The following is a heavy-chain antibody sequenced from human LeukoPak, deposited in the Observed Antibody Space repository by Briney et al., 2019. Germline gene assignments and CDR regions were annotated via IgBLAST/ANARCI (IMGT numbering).Heavy chain of an antibody. V-gene: IGHV3-49*03. CDR1: GFTFGDYA. D-gene: IGHD2-21*02. CDR3: TKDYYFFDP. CDR2: IRSKAYGGTT. J-gene: IGHJ5*02. Sequence: PGGSLRLSCTASGFTFGDYAMSWFRRAPGKGLEWVGFIRSKAYGGTTEYAASVKGRFTISRDDSKSIAYLQMNSLKTEDTAVYYCTKDYYFFDPWGQGTLVTVSS.